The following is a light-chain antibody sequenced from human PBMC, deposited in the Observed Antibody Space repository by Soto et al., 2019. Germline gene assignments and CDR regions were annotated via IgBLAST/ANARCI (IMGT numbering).Light chain of an antibody. CDR2: DAS. V-gene: IGKV3-11*01. CDR1: QSVSRH. CDR3: QQYNDWLT. J-gene: IGKJ4*01. Sequence: EIVLTQSPATLSLSPGGRATLSCRASQSVSRHLAWYQQKPGQAPRLLIYDASNRATGIPARFSGSGSGTDFTLTISSLEPEDFAVYYCQQYNDWLTFGGGTRGDI.